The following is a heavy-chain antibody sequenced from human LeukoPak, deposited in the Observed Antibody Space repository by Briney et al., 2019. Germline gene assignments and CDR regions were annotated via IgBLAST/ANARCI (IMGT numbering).Heavy chain of an antibody. Sequence: GASVKVSCKASGYTFTSYYMHWVRQAPGQGLEWMGIINPSGGSTSYAQKFQGRVTMTRDMSTSTVYMELSSLRSEDTAVYYCARDITMVRGEVYYYYYFMDVWGKGTTVTVSS. V-gene: IGHV1-46*01. J-gene: IGHJ6*03. CDR3: ARDITMVRGEVYYYYYFMDV. CDR1: GYTFTSYY. D-gene: IGHD3-10*01. CDR2: INPSGGST.